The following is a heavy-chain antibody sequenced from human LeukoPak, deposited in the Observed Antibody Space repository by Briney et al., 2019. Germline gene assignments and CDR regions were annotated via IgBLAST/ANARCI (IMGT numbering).Heavy chain of an antibody. CDR3: ARRYCSSTSCYFSNWFNP. J-gene: IGHJ5*02. CDR2: IWYDGSNK. Sequence: GGSLRLSCAASGFIYGLYGMQWVRQAPGKGLEWVAVIWYDGSNKYYADSVKGRFTISRDNSKNTLYLQMNSLRAEDTAVYYCARRYCSSTSCYFSNWFNPWGQGTLVTVSS. CDR1: GFIYGLYG. D-gene: IGHD2-2*01. V-gene: IGHV3-33*01.